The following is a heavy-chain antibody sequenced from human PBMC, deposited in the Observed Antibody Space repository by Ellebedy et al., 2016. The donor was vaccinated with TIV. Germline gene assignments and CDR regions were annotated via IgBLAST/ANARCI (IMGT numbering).Heavy chain of an antibody. Sequence: SETLSLXCAVYVESFSGFYWNWIRQPPGNGLEWIGEINDSGTTKYNPSLKSRVTISADKTKNQFSLKLTSVTAADTAVYYCARGQGRRKATDYWGQGTLVTVSS. V-gene: IGHV4-34*01. J-gene: IGHJ4*02. CDR3: ARGQGRRKATDY. D-gene: IGHD5-12*01. CDR2: INDSGTT. CDR1: VESFSGFY.